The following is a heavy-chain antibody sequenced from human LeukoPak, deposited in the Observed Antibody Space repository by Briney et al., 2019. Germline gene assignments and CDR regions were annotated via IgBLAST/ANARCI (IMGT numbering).Heavy chain of an antibody. CDR3: ARHRRVLGSYFDY. J-gene: IGHJ4*02. V-gene: IGHV4-39*01. CDR1: GGSISSSSYY. D-gene: IGHD1-26*01. Sequence: SETLSLTCTVSGGSISSSSYYWGWIRQPPGKGLEWIGSIYYSGSTYYNPSLKSRVTISVDTSKNRFSLKLSSVTAADTAVYYCARHRRVLGSYFDYWGQGTLVTVSS. CDR2: IYYSGST.